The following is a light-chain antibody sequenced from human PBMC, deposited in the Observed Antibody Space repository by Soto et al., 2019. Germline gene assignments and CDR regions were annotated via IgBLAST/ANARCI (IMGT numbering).Light chain of an antibody. V-gene: IGKV3-20*01. CDR2: GFS. CDR3: HQYGSSPPYT. CDR1: QSVYTNY. Sequence: EIVLTQSPGTLSLSPGERATLSCRASQSVYTNYIASYQQKPGQAPRLLIFGFSDMATGIPDRFSGCGSGTAFTLTISRLEPEEFAVYDCHQYGSSPPYTFGQGTNLEI. J-gene: IGKJ2*01.